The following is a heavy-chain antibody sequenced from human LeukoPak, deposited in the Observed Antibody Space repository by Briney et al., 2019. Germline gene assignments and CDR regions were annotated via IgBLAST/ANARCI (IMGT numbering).Heavy chain of an antibody. V-gene: IGHV3-7*01. CDR1: GFTFRDHW. CDR3: AGPGVGF. D-gene: IGHD1-26*01. CDR2: IKENGSET. Sequence: GGSLRLSCEASGFTFRDHWMSWVRQAPGKGLEWVANIKENGSETDYVDSVKGRFTISRDNARNSVSLQMNNLRAGDTAIYYCAGPGVGFWGQGTLVTVTS. J-gene: IGHJ4*02.